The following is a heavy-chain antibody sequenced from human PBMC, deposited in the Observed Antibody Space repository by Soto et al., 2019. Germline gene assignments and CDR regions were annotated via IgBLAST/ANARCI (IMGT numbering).Heavy chain of an antibody. V-gene: IGHV4-4*02. CDR3: ARVVLSITRGAFDA. Sequence: QVQLQESGPGLVKPSGTLSLTCAVSGGSISSSHWWTWVRQSPGKGLEYIGEMSHSGTSNSNPSLKCRVTLSVERSKNRFSLTLTSVTAADTAVYYCARVVLSITRGAFDAWGQGTPVIVSS. CDR2: MSHSGTS. J-gene: IGHJ3*01. D-gene: IGHD1-20*01. CDR1: GGSISSSHW.